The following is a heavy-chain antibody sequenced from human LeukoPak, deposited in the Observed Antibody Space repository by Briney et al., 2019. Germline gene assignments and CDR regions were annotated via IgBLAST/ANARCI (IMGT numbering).Heavy chain of an antibody. J-gene: IGHJ4*02. CDR3: AREKGYGDYDY. CDR2: ISSDGHST. D-gene: IGHD4-17*01. V-gene: IGHV3-64*02. Sequence: TGGSLTLSCAPSGFTFSDYSMHWVRQAPGKGLQYVSAISSDGHSTYYADSVKGRFTISRVNAKKTLYLQMGSLRPEDMAVYYCAREKGYGDYDYWGQGTLVTVSS. CDR1: GFTFSDYS.